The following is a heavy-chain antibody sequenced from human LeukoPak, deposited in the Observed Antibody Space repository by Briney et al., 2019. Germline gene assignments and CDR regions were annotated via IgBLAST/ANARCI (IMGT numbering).Heavy chain of an antibody. V-gene: IGHV1-2*06. Sequence: GASVKVSCKASGYTFTGYYMHWVRQAPGQGLEWMGRINPNGGGTNYAQKFQGRVTMTRDTSISTAYMELSRLRSDDTAVYYCASFGATVTLKYWGQGTLVTVSS. CDR2: INPNGGGT. CDR1: GYTFTGYY. CDR3: ASFGATVTLKY. D-gene: IGHD4-17*01. J-gene: IGHJ4*02.